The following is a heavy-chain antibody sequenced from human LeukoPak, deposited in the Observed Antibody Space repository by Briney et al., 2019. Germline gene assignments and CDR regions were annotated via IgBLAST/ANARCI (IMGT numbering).Heavy chain of an antibody. CDR3: AREVAGYPDY. Sequence: SETLCLTCTVSGGSISSGGYYWSWIRQHPGKGLEWIGYIYYSGSTYYNPSLKSRVTISVDTSKNQFSLKLSSVTAADTAVYYCAREVAGYPDYWGQGTLVTVSS. CDR1: GGSISSGGYY. J-gene: IGHJ4*02. V-gene: IGHV4-31*03. D-gene: IGHD6-19*01. CDR2: IYYSGST.